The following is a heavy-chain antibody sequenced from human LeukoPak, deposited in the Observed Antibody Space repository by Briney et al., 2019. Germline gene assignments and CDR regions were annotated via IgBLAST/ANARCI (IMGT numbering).Heavy chain of an antibody. CDR1: GYTFTSYY. D-gene: IGHD3-22*01. V-gene: IGHV1-46*01. J-gene: IGHJ2*01. CDR2: INPSGGST. CDR3: ARDLSYYDSSGTRPRRCFDL. Sequence: GASVKVSCKASGYTFTSYYMHWVRQAPGQGLEWMGIINPSGGSTSYAQKFQGRVTMTRDTSTSTVYMELSSLRSEDTAVYYCARDLSYYDSSGTRPRRCFDLWGRGTLVTVSS.